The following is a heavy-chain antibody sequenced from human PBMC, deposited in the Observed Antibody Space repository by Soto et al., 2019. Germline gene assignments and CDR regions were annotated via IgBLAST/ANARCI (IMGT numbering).Heavy chain of an antibody. CDR2: ISSSSSYI. CDR1: GFTFSSYS. CDR3: ARDLKQWLYYYGMDV. V-gene: IGHV3-21*01. J-gene: IGHJ6*02. Sequence: GGSLRLACAASGFTFSSYSMNWVRQAPGKGLEWVSSISSSSSYIYYADSVKGRFTISRDNAKNSLYLQMNSLRAEDTAVYYCARDLKQWLYYYGMDVWGQGTTVTV. D-gene: IGHD6-19*01.